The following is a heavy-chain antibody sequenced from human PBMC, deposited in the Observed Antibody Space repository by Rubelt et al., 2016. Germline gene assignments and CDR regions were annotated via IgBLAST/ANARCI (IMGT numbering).Heavy chain of an antibody. CDR1: GGSISSGGYY. D-gene: IGHD2-8*01. V-gene: IGHV4-61*08. J-gene: IGHJ6*02. CDR2: IYYSGST. CDR3: ARVLSGYCTNGVCQPYYYYYGMDV. Sequence: QVQLQESGPGLVKPSQTLSLTCTVSGGSISSGGYYWSWIRQPPGKGLEWIGYIYYSGSTNYNPSLKSRVTISVDTSKNQFSLKLSSVTAADTAVYYCARVLSGYCTNGVCQPYYYYYGMDVWGQGTTVTVSS.